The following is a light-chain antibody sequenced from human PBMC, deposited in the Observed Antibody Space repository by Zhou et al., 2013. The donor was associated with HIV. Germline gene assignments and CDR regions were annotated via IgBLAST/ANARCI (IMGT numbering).Light chain of an antibody. V-gene: IGLV2-14*01. CDR2: DVN. Sequence: QSALTQPASVSGSPGQSITISCTGTSSDVGGYNYVSSVPTAPRQSPQLMIFDVNNRPSGVSNRFSGSKSGNTASLTISGLQAEDEADYYCSAFTSSTEVFGTGTKVTVL. CDR3: SAFTSSTEV. J-gene: IGLJ1*01. CDR1: SSDVGGYNY.